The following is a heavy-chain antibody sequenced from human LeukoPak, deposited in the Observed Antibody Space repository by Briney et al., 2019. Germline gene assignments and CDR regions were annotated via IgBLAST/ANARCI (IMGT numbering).Heavy chain of an antibody. CDR3: ARDLKMGYSSGRYSWGTGSSNDY. J-gene: IGHJ4*02. D-gene: IGHD6-19*01. CDR2: INPNSGGT. CDR1: GYTFTGYY. Sequence: ASVKVSCKASGYTFTGYYMHWVRQAPGQGLEWMGWINPNSGGTNYAQKFQGRITMTTDTSTSTAYMELRSLRSDDTAVYYCARDLKMGYSSGRYSWGTGSSNDYWGQGTLVTVSS. V-gene: IGHV1-2*02.